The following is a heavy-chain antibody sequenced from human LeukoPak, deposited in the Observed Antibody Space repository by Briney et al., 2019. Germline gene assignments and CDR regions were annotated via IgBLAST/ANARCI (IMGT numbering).Heavy chain of an antibody. Sequence: ASVKVSCKASGYTFTSYAMNWVRQAPGQGLEWMGWINTNTGNPTYAQGFTGRFVFSLDTSVSTAYLQISSQKAEDTAVYYCARVQYNWNDLYYMDVWGKGTTVTVSS. D-gene: IGHD1-20*01. J-gene: IGHJ6*03. V-gene: IGHV7-4-1*02. CDR1: GYTFTSYA. CDR2: INTNTGNP. CDR3: ARVQYNWNDLYYMDV.